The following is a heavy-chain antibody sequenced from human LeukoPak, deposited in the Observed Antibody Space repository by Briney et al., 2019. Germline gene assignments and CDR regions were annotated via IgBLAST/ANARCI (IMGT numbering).Heavy chain of an antibody. J-gene: IGHJ4*02. CDR1: GYTFTAYY. D-gene: IGHD2-2*02. Sequence: ASVKVSCKASGYTFTAYYMHWVRQAPGQGLEWMGWINPKRGGTKYAQKFQGGVTMTRDTSISTAYMELSRLRSDDTAVYYCARPIPPRGQFDYWGQGTLVTVSS. V-gene: IGHV1-2*02. CDR2: INPKRGGT. CDR3: ARPIPPRGQFDY.